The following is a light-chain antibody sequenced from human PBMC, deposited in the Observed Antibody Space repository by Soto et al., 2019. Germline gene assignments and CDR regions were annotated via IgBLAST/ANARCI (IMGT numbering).Light chain of an antibody. CDR3: SSYTNNNTVYV. J-gene: IGLJ1*01. V-gene: IGLV1-44*01. CDR1: RSNIGSNT. Sequence: QSVLPQAPSVSGTPGQRVTISCSGSRSNIGSNTVNWYQQLPGTAPKLLIFNINQRPSGVPDRFSGSKSGTSASLAISGLQSEDEADYHCSSYTNNNTVYVFGTGTKLTVL. CDR2: NIN.